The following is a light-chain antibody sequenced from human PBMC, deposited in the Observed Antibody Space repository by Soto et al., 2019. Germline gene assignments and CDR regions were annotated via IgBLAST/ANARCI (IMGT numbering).Light chain of an antibody. CDR2: DDS. CDR1: SNDFGGYNY. V-gene: IGLV2-14*01. Sequence: QSALTQPASVSASPGQSITISCTGISNDFGGYNYVSWYQQHPGKVPKLLIYDDSNRPPGVSKRFSGSKSGNTASLTISGLQTEDDAHYYCSSYTYTSPYVFATGTKLTVL. J-gene: IGLJ1*01. CDR3: SSYTYTSPYV.